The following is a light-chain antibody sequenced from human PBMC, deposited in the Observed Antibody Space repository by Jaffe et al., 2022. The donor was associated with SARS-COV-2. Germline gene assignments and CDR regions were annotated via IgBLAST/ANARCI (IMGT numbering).Light chain of an antibody. CDR1: SSNIGSNY. J-gene: IGLJ3*02. CDR2: RNN. CDR3: AAWDDTLGALV. Sequence: QSALTQAPSASGTPGQSVSISCSGSSSNIGSNYVFWYQHLPGSAPKLLVYRNNQRPSGVPDRFSGSKSGTSASLAISGLRSEDAGDYFCAAWDDTLGALVFGGGTKVTVL. V-gene: IGLV1-47*01.